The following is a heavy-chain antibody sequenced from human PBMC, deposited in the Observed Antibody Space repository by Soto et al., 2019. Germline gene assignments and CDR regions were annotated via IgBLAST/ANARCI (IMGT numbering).Heavy chain of an antibody. Sequence: ASVKVSCKAPGDTFTSYYFHWVRQAPGQGLEWMGVINPHGGSTAYAQRFQGRVTITRGTPTSTVYMQLTSLRSEDTAVYYCARSSGGNYGIIIESSNWFAPWGQGTLVTVSS. CDR2: INPHGGST. V-gene: IGHV1-46*01. CDR3: ARSSGGNYGIIIESSNWFAP. J-gene: IGHJ5*02. D-gene: IGHD3-16*01. CDR1: GDTFTSYY.